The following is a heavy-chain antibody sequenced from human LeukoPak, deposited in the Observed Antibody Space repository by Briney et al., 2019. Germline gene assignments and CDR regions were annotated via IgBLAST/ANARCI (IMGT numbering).Heavy chain of an antibody. Sequence: SETLSLTCAVYGGSFSGYYWSWIRQPPGKGLEWIGEINHSGSTNYNPSLKSRVTILVDTSKNQFSLKLSSVTAADTAVYYCARAPARRFLAWRMDVWGKGTTVTVSS. CDR2: INHSGST. J-gene: IGHJ6*03. V-gene: IGHV4-34*01. CDR1: GGSFSGYY. CDR3: ARAPARRFLAWRMDV. D-gene: IGHD3-3*01.